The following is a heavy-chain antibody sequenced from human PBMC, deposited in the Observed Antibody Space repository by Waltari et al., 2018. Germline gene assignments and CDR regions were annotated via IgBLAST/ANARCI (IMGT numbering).Heavy chain of an antibody. CDR2: IHHSGST. CDR3: VRDQLPTDSSGYSADYFDR. Sequence: QVHLQESGPGPVNPSETLSLTCAVSGYSIRSGYHWGWIRRPPGKGLEWIVSIHHSGSTYSSSSLKSRVTLSIDTSENRFSLKLSSVTAADTAIYYCVRDQLPTDSSGYSADYFDRWGQGTLVTVSS. J-gene: IGHJ4*02. V-gene: IGHV4-38-2*02. D-gene: IGHD3-22*01. CDR1: GYSIRSGYH.